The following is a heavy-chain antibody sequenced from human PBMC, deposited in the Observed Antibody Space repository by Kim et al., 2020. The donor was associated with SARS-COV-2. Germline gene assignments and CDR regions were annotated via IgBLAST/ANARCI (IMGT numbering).Heavy chain of an antibody. D-gene: IGHD6-13*01. CDR2: IYHSGST. Sequence: SETLSLTCTVSGYSISSGYYWGWIRQPPGKGLEWIGSIYHSGSTYYNPSLKSRVTISVDTSKNQFSLKLSSVTAADTAVYYCARVVEQQLVPLGAFDIWGQVTMVTVSS. CDR1: GYSISSGYY. CDR3: ARVVEQQLVPLGAFDI. V-gene: IGHV4-38-2*02. J-gene: IGHJ3*02.